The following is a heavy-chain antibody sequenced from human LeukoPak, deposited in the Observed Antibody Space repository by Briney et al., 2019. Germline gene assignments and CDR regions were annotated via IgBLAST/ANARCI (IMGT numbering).Heavy chain of an antibody. D-gene: IGHD4-23*01. Sequence: GSSLKISCMGSGYSFTSYLIGWVRQMPGKGLEWVGIIYPGDSDTRYSPSFQGQVTISADKSISTAYLQWSSLRASDTAMYYCARLLLDGPWGSGPYGGNSNTRFDYWGQGTLVTVSS. V-gene: IGHV5-51*01. CDR1: GYSFTSYL. CDR3: ARLLLDGPWGSGPYGGNSNTRFDY. CDR2: IYPGDSDT. J-gene: IGHJ4*02.